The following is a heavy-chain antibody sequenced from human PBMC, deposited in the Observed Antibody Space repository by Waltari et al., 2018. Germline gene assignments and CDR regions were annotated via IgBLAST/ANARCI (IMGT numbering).Heavy chain of an antibody. D-gene: IGHD3-10*01. J-gene: IGHJ4*02. CDR3: ELSGFREGFDY. CDR1: GFPFSSYG. CDR2: ISYDGSNK. Sequence: QVQLVESGGGVVQPGRSLRLSCAASGFPFSSYGMHWVRQAPGKGLEWVAVISYDGSNKYYADSVKGRFTISRDNSKNTLYLQMNSLRAEDTAVYYCELSGFREGFDYWGQGTLVTVSS. V-gene: IGHV3-30*03.